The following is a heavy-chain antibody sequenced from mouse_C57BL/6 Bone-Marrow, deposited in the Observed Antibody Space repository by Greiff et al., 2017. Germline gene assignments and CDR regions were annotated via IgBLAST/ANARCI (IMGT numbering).Heavy chain of an antibody. CDR3: ARSNLTGTTYFDY. CDR2: IRNKANGYTK. J-gene: IGHJ2*01. D-gene: IGHD4-1*01. CDR1: GFTFTDYY. Sequence: EVKLVESGGGLVQPGGSLSLSCAASGFTFTDYYMSWVRQPPGKALEWLGFIRNKANGYTKEYSASVKGRFTISRDNSQSILYLQMNALRDEDSATYYCARSNLTGTTYFDYWGQGTTLTVSS. V-gene: IGHV7-3*01.